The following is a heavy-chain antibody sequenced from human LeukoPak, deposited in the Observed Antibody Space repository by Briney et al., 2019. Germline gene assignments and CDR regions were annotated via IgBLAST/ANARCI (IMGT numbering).Heavy chain of an antibody. J-gene: IGHJ4*02. CDR2: IYYTGST. CDR1: GGPIGGYY. V-gene: IGHV4-59*08. D-gene: IGHD2-21*01. CDR3: ARHFVSKKYFEY. Sequence: SETLSLTRAVSGGPIGGYYWSWTRQPPGKGLEGMGFIYYTGSTKYNPSLESRATMSVDTSKNQFSVNLISLTAADTAVYFCARHFVSKKYFEYWGQGILVSVSS.